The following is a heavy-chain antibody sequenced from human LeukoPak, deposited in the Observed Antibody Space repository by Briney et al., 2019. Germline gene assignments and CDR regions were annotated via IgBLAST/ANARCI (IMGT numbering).Heavy chain of an antibody. CDR2: IWYVGSNK. CDR3: ASRGQYSSSWYVGDY. Sequence: GGSLRLSCAASGFTFSSYGMHWVRQAPGKGLEWVAVIWYVGSNKYYADSVKGRFTISRDNSKNTLYLQMNSLRAEDTAVYYCASRGQYSSSWYVGDYWGQGTLVTVSS. V-gene: IGHV3-33*01. CDR1: GFTFSSYG. J-gene: IGHJ4*02. D-gene: IGHD6-13*01.